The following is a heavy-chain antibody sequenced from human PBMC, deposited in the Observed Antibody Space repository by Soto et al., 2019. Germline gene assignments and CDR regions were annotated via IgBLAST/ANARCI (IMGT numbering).Heavy chain of an antibody. J-gene: IGHJ5*02. V-gene: IGHV3-73*01. D-gene: IGHD6-13*01. CDR3: TLINWESSSGYHGEKRFDP. CDR2: IRSKANSYAT. Sequence: EVQLVESGGGLVQPGGSLNLSCAASGFTFSGSAMHWVRQASGKGLEWVGRIRSKANSYATAYAASVTGRFTISRDDSKNTAYLQMNSLKTEDTAVYYCTLINWESSSGYHGEKRFDPWGQGNLVTVSS. CDR1: GFTFSGSA.